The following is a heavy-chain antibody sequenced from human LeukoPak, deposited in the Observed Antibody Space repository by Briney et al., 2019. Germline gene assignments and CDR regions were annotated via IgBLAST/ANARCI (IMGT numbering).Heavy chain of an antibody. CDR1: GASISSYY. J-gene: IGHJ3*02. V-gene: IGHV4-59*01. D-gene: IGHD3-10*01. CDR2: IFYTGSS. CDR3: ARHMVRGVITPGAFDI. Sequence: PSETLSLTCTVSGASISSYYWSWIRQPPGKGLEWIGHIFYTGSSNYNPSLKSRVTISVDTSKNQFSLKLSSVTAADTAVYYCARHMVRGVITPGAFDIWGQGTMVTVSS.